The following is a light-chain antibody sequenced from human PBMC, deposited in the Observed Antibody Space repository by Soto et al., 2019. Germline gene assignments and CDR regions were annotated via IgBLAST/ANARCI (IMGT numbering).Light chain of an antibody. V-gene: IGKV3-20*01. CDR1: RSVSSY. CDR3: QQYGSSPWT. CDR2: DAS. J-gene: IGKJ1*01. Sequence: EIVLTQSPATLSVSPGDSATLSCMATRSVSSYLAWYQQKPGQAPRLLIYDASSRPTDIPARFSGSGSGTDFTLTISRLEPEDFAVYYCQQYGSSPWTFGQGTKVDIK.